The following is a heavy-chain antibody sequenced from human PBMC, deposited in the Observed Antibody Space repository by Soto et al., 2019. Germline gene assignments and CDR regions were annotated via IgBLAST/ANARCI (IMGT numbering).Heavy chain of an antibody. CDR2: INSDGSST. Sequence: GGSLRLSCAASGFTFSSYWMHWVRQAPGKGLVWVSRINSDGSSTSYADSVKGRFTISRDNAKNTLYLQMNSLRAEDTAVYYCARDQPYYDFWSGSQPGWSDPWGQGTLVTVSS. CDR1: GFTFSSYW. V-gene: IGHV3-74*01. J-gene: IGHJ5*02. CDR3: ARDQPYYDFWSGSQPGWSDP. D-gene: IGHD3-3*01.